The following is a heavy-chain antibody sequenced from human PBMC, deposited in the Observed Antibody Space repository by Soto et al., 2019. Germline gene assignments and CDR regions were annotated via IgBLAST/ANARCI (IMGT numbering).Heavy chain of an antibody. Sequence: QVQLQQWGAGLLKPSETLSLTCAVYGGSFSGYYWSWIRQPPGKGLEWMGEINHSGSTNNNPSLKSRVTISVHSSKNQCSLMLSSVTAADTAVYYCAREAGTWYYYYYGMDVWGQGTTVTVSS. J-gene: IGHJ6*02. V-gene: IGHV4-34*01. CDR2: INHSGST. CDR3: AREAGTWYYYYYGMDV. CDR1: GGSFSGYY. D-gene: IGHD6-19*01.